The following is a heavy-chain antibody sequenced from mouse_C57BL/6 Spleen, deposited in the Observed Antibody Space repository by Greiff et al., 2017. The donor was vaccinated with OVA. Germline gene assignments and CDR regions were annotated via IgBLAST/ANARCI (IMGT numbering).Heavy chain of an antibody. CDR3: ARSLSLYYAMDY. Sequence: QVQLQQPGTELVKPGASVKLSCKASGYTFTSYWMHWVKQRPGQGLEWIGNINPSNGGTNYNEKFKSKATLTVDKSSNTAYMQLSSLTSEDSAVYYCARSLSLYYAMDYWGQGTSVTVSS. V-gene: IGHV1-53*01. D-gene: IGHD6-1*01. J-gene: IGHJ4*01. CDR2: INPSNGGT. CDR1: GYTFTSYW.